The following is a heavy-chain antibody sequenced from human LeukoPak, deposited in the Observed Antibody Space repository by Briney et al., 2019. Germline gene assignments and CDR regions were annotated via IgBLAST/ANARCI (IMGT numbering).Heavy chain of an antibody. CDR3: AVTYYDFWSGYYTPFRAHEQSYGMDV. CDR2: IYYSGST. D-gene: IGHD3-3*01. V-gene: IGHV4-59*01. Sequence: SETLSLTCTVSGGSISSYYWSWIRQPPGKGLEWIGYIYYSGSTNYNPSLKSRVTISVDTSKNQFSLKLSSVTAADTAVYYCAVTYYDFWSGYYTPFRAHEQSYGMDVWGQGTTVTVSS. CDR1: GGSISSYY. J-gene: IGHJ6*02.